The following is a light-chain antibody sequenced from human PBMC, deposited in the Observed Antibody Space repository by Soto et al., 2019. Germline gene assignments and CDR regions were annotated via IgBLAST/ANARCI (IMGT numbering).Light chain of an antibody. CDR1: QNIATY. CDR3: QQTDSSPFT. J-gene: IGKJ4*01. V-gene: IGKV1-39*01. CDR2: AAS. Sequence: DIQMTQSPSSLSASVGDRVTSTCRASQNIATYLNWYQRKPGKAPSLLIFAASTLQSGVPSRFSGSGSGTDFTLGISNLQAEDFATYYCQQTDSSPFTFGGGTKVDIK.